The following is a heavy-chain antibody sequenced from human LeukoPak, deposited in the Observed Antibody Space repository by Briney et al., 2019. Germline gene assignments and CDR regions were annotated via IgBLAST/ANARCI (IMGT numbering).Heavy chain of an antibody. D-gene: IGHD3-22*01. J-gene: IGHJ4*02. CDR1: GYTFTSYD. V-gene: IGHV1-8*01. Sequence: ASVKVSCKASGYTFTSYDINWVRRATGQGLEWMGWMNPNSGNTGYAQKFQGRVTMTRNTSISTAYMELSSLRSEDTAVYYCARGSKVVPAAKKYYYDSRIYAYWGQGTLVTVSS. CDR3: ARGSKVVPAAKKYYYDSRIYAY. CDR2: MNPNSGNT.